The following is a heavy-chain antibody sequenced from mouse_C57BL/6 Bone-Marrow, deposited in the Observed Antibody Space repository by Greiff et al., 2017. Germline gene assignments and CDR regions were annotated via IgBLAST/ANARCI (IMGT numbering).Heavy chain of an antibody. V-gene: IGHV7-1*01. CDR3: ARDAGYYGSSYDWYFDV. D-gene: IGHD1-1*01. CDR2: SRNKANDYTT. J-gene: IGHJ1*03. Sequence: EVQGVESGGGLVQSGRSLRLSCATSGFTFSDFYMEWVRQAPGKGLEWIAASRNKANDYTTEYSASVKGRFIVSRDTSQSILYLQMNALRAEDTAIYYCARDAGYYGSSYDWYFDVWGTGTTVTVSS. CDR1: GFTFSDFY.